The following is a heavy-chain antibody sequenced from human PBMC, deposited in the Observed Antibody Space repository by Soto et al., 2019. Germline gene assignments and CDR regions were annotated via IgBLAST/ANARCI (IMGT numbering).Heavy chain of an antibody. D-gene: IGHD4-17*01. J-gene: IGHJ6*02. CDR1: GITFSTYA. V-gene: IGHV3-23*01. Sequence: GGSLRLSCAASGITFSTYAMSWVRRAPGKGLEWVSTIGSNGADKQYADFVKGRFTVSRDSSKSTLSLQMNSLRAEDTAVYYCAADYLRHNSLNGYYYSYGMDVWGQATTVTV. CDR2: IGSNGADK. CDR3: AADYLRHNSLNGYYYSYGMDV.